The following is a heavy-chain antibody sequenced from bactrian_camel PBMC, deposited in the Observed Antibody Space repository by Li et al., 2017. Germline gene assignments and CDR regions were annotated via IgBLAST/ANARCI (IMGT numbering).Heavy chain of an antibody. CDR1: GLTDSHNC. V-gene: IGHV3S1*01. CDR2: IHTGSGST. Sequence: QVQLVESGGGSVQPGGSLRLSCAASGLTDSHNCMGWFRQAPGKEREEVATIHTGSGSTNYADSVEGRFTISRDNINNTLYLQMNSLKPEDTAMYYCAAGLYVCSWYGNFNQELNYRGQGTQVTVS. D-gene: IGHD6*01. CDR3: AAGLYVCSWYGNFNQELNY. J-gene: IGHJ4*01.